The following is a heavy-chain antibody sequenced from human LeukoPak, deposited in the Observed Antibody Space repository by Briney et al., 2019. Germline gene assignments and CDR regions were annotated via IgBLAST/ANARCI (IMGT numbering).Heavy chain of an antibody. CDR3: ARDRLGAGSFDI. Sequence: GGSLRLSCAASGFTFSTYIMNWVRQAPGKGLEWISYIHSSSSIYYADSVKGRFTISRDNAKNSLYLQMNSLRDEDTAVYFCARDRLGAGSFDIWGQGTMVTVSS. J-gene: IGHJ3*02. V-gene: IGHV3-48*02. CDR2: IHSSSSI. CDR1: GFTFSTYI. D-gene: IGHD7-27*01.